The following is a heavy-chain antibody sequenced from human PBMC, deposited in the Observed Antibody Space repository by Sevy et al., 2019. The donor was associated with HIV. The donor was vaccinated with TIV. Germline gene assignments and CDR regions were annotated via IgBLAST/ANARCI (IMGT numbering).Heavy chain of an antibody. CDR1: GYTFSTYY. CDR3: AREGLDSSGLDAFDI. D-gene: IGHD3-22*01. V-gene: IGHV1-46*01. J-gene: IGHJ3*02. Sequence: ASVKVSGKASGYTFSTYYMHWVRQAPGQGLEWMGMINPSGGSTTYAQKFQGRVTMTRDTSTTTFYMDLSSLRSEDTAVYYCAREGLDSSGLDAFDIWGQGTMVTVSS. CDR2: INPSGGST.